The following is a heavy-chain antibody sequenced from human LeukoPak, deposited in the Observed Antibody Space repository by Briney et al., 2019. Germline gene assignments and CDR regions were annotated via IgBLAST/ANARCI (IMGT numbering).Heavy chain of an antibody. D-gene: IGHD3-16*01. Sequence: ASVKVSCKLSGGTFGRHAISWVRQSPGQGLEWMGATIPAFGTANYAQKFQGRVTITADKSTDTAYMELRSLRFEDTAVYYCARDPSETTSGDTTFFYYMDLWGKGTTVTVSS. V-gene: IGHV1-69*06. CDR2: TIPAFGTA. J-gene: IGHJ6*03. CDR1: GGTFGRHA. CDR3: ARDPSETTSGDTTFFYYMDL.